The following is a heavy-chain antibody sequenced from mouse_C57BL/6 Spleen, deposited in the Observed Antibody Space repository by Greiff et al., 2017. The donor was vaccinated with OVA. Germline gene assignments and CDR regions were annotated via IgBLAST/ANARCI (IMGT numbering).Heavy chain of an antibody. Sequence: QVQLQQPGAELVKPGASVKMSCKASGYTFTSYWITWVKQRPGQGLAWIGDLYPGSGSTNYHEKFKSKATLTVDTSSSTAYMQLSSLTSEDSAVYNSARRSNYFPYNLDNWGESTTLTVSS. J-gene: IGHJ2*01. V-gene: IGHV1-55*01. D-gene: IGHD2-5*01. CDR3: ARRSNYFPYNLDN. CDR2: LYPGSGST. CDR1: GYTFTSYW.